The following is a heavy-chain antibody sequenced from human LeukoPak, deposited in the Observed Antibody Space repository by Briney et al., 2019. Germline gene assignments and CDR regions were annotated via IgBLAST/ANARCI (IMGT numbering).Heavy chain of an antibody. D-gene: IGHD6-19*01. CDR1: GFTFSSYS. CDR2: ISGSGGST. V-gene: IGHV3-23*01. CDR3: AGGYYPPAAVAGTFEY. Sequence: PGGSLRLSCAASGFTFSSYSMNWVRQAPGKGLEWVSGISGSGGSTYYADSVKGRVTISRDNFKNTLYLQMNSLRAEDTAVYYCAGGYYPPAAVAGTFEYWGQGTLVTVSS. J-gene: IGHJ4*02.